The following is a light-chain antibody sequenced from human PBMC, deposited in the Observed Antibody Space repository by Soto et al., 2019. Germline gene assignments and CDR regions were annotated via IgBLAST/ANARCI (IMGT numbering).Light chain of an antibody. V-gene: IGKV3-20*01. CDR3: QQDGSSPWT. CDR1: QSVSSNY. Sequence: PGERATLSCRASQSVSSNYLAWYQQKPGQTPRLLIYGASSRATGIPDRFSGSGSGTDFTLTISRLEPEDFAVYYCQQDGSSPWTFGQGTKVEVK. J-gene: IGKJ1*01. CDR2: GAS.